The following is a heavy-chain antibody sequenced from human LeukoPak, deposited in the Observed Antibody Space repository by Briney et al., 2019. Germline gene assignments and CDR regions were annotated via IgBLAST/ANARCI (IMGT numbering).Heavy chain of an antibody. J-gene: IGHJ4*02. D-gene: IGHD3-10*01. V-gene: IGHV3-30*02. CDR3: AKGARGYFDY. CDR1: GFTFSRYG. CDR2: IRYDGNHQ. Sequence: GGSLRLSCAASGFTFSRYGLLWVRQAPGKGLDVVTFIRYDGNHQYYADSVKGRFTISRDNSKNTLYLQMNSLRVEDTAVYYCAKGARGYFDYWGQGTLVTVSA.